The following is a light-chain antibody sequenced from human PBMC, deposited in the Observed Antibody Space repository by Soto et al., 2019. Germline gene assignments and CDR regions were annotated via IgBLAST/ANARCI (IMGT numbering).Light chain of an antibody. V-gene: IGLV2-14*01. CDR1: NNAISFFNY. CDR2: EVS. J-gene: IGLJ1*01. Sequence: QSVLTQPASVSGSLGQSITISCTATNNAISFFNYVSWYQQHSGKAPKLIIYEVSSRPSGVSNRFSGSRSGNTASLTISGLQTEDEADYYCNSYTSSNTLVFGTGTKVTVL. CDR3: NSYTSSNTLV.